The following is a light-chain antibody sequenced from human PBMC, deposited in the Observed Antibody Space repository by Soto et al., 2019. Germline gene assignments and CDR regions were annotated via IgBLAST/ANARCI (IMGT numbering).Light chain of an antibody. Sequence: DIQMTQSPSSLSASVGDRVTITCRASQSISSYLNWYQQKPGKAPKLLIYAASSLQSGVPSRFSGSGSGTDLIPTSSSQQSEEFSNYYDKPSSRTPGTFGQGTKVEIK. CDR3: KPSSRTPGT. J-gene: IGKJ1*01. V-gene: IGKV1-39*01. CDR1: QSISSY. CDR2: AAS.